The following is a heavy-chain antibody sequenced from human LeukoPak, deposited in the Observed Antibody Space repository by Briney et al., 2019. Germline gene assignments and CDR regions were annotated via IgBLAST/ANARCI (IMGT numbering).Heavy chain of an antibody. J-gene: IGHJ3*02. Sequence: PGGSLRLSCAASGFTFSSYWMSWVRQAPGKGLEWVANIKQDGSEKYYVDSVKGRFTISRDNAKNSLYLQMNSLRAEDTAVYYCARGKTQWLVPGRTEKGPPGAFDIWGQGTMVTVSS. CDR1: GFTFSSYW. V-gene: IGHV3-7*01. CDR3: ARGKTQWLVPGRTEKGPPGAFDI. CDR2: IKQDGSEK. D-gene: IGHD6-19*01.